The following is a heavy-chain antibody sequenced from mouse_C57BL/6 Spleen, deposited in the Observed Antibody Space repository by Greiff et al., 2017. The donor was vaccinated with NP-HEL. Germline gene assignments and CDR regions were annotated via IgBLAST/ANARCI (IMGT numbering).Heavy chain of an antibody. V-gene: IGHV1-82*01. D-gene: IGHD1-1*01. CDR3: ASPPFITTVVRGPWFAY. Sequence: VQLQQSGPELVKPGASVKISCKASGYAFSSSWMNWVKQRPGKGLEWIGRIYPGDGDTNYNGKFKGKATLTADKSSSTAYMQLSSLTSEDSAVYFCASPPFITTVVRGPWFAYWGQGTLVTVSA. CDR2: IYPGDGDT. J-gene: IGHJ3*01. CDR1: GYAFSSSW.